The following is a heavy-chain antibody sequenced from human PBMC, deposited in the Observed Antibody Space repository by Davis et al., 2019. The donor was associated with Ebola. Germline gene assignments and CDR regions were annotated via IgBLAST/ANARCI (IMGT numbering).Heavy chain of an antibody. CDR3: AGGAIFGVVVRYFDL. CDR1: GGSISSYY. V-gene: IGHV4-4*07. Sequence: SETLSLTCTVSGGSISSYYWSWIRQPAGKGLEWIGHIYTSGSTNYNPSLKSRLTISVDTSKNQFSLKLSSVTAADTAVYYCAGGAIFGVVVRYFDLWGRGTLVTVSS. D-gene: IGHD3-3*01. CDR2: IYTSGST. J-gene: IGHJ2*01.